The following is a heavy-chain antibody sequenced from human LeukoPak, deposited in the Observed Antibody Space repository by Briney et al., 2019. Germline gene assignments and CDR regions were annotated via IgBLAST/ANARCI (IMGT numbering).Heavy chain of an antibody. CDR3: ARRGSYPYRSDF. Sequence: AAVRVFCEASVYTFSKYVISGVRQAPEEGLGWMGRISANNCNTNYVQKLQGRVTMTTDTSTSTDYMELRSLRSDDTAVYYCARRGSYPYRSDFWGEGTLVTVSS. D-gene: IGHD1-26*01. CDR2: ISANNCNT. J-gene: IGHJ4*02. V-gene: IGHV1-18*01. CDR1: VYTFSKYV.